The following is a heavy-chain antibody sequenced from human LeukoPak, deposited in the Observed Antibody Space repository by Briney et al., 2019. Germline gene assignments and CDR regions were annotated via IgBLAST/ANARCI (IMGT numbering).Heavy chain of an antibody. CDR1: GYSFTSYW. V-gene: IGHV5-51*01. Sequence: GESLKISCKGSGYSFTSYWSGWVRQLPGKGLEWRGITYPGDSDTRYSPSFQGQVTISADKSITAAYLQWSSRKASDTAMYYCARRGGYDFYDYWGQGTLVTVSS. J-gene: IGHJ4*02. D-gene: IGHD5-12*01. CDR2: TYPGDSDT. CDR3: ARRGGYDFYDY.